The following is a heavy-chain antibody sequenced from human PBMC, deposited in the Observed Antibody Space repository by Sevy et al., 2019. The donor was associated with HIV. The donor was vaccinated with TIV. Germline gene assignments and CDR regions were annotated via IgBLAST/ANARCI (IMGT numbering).Heavy chain of an antibody. V-gene: IGHV3-30-3*01. D-gene: IGHD2-15*01. J-gene: IGHJ3*02. CDR1: GFSFSNYV. CDR2: ISYDGIKK. Sequence: GGSLRLSCAASGFSFSNYVMHWVRQAPGKGLEWVAVISYDGIKKYYADSVKGRFTISRDSSKNTLYLQMNSLRPEDTAVYDCAMAQALSGLVGAFDIWGQGTMVTVSS. CDR3: AMAQALSGLVGAFDI.